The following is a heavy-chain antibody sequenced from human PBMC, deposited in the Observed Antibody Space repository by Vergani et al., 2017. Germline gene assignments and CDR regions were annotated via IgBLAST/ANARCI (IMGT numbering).Heavy chain of an antibody. Sequence: QVQLQESGPGLVKPSETLSLTCTVSGGSISSYYWSWIRQPAGKGLEWIGRIYTSGSTHYNPSLKSRVTMSVDTSKNQFSLKLSSVTAADTAVYYCARDFAWAHGDYYYYYMDVWGKGTTVTVSS. CDR2: IYTSGST. CDR1: GGSISSYY. J-gene: IGHJ6*03. D-gene: IGHD3-9*01. CDR3: ARDFAWAHGDYYYYYMDV. V-gene: IGHV4-4*07.